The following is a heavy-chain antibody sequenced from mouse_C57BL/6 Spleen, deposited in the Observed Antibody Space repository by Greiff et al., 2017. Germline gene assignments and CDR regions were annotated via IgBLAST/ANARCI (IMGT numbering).Heavy chain of an antibody. CDR2: INYDGSST. D-gene: IGHD1-1*01. V-gene: IGHV5-16*01. J-gene: IGHJ2*01. Sequence: EVMLVESEGGLVQPGSSMKLSCTASGFTFSDYYMAWVRQVPEKGLEWVANINYDGSSTYYLDSLKSRFIISRDNAKNSLYLQMSSLKSEDTATYYCARASHYGSLDYWGQGTTLTVSS. CDR3: ARASHYGSLDY. CDR1: GFTFSDYY.